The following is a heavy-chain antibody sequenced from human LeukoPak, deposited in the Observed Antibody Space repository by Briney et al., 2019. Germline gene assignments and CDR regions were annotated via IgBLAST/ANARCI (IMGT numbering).Heavy chain of an antibody. Sequence: GGSLRLSRVVSGLTFSNYWMTWVRQAPGKGLEWVANMKEDGREIYYADSVKGRFTISRDNTKSSLYLQMDGLRAEDTAVYYCAASFDFWGQGTLVSVSS. J-gene: IGHJ4*02. CDR3: AASFDF. CDR1: GLTFSNYW. CDR2: MKEDGREI. V-gene: IGHV3-7*01.